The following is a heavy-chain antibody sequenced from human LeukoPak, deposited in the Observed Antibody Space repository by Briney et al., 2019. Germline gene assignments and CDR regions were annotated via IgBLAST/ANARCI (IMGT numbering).Heavy chain of an antibody. CDR3: ARDHIAAAGPFHL. D-gene: IGHD6-25*01. J-gene: IGHJ5*02. CDR1: GFTFSTYS. CDR2: IGHSTTT. Sequence: GSLRLSCAASGFTFSTYSKNWVRQAPGKGLEWISYIGHSTTTFYADSVKGRFTISRDNAKNSLYLQMNSLRAEDTAVYYCARDHIAAAGPFHLWGQGTLVTVSS. V-gene: IGHV3-48*01.